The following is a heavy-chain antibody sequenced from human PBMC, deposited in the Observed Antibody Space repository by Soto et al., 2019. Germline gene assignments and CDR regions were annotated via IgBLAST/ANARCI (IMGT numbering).Heavy chain of an antibody. CDR3: ARSRRTYYYYYGMDV. Sequence: EASVKVSCKASGGTFSSYAISWVRQAPGQGLEWMGGIIPIFGTANYAQKFQGRVTITADESTSTAYMELSSLRSEDTAVYYCARSRRTYYYYYGMDVWGQGTTVTVSS. CDR1: GGTFSSYA. CDR2: IIPIFGTA. J-gene: IGHJ6*02. V-gene: IGHV1-69*13.